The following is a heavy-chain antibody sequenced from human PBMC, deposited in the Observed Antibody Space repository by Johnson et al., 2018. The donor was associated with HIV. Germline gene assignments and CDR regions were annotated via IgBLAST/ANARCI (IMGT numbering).Heavy chain of an antibody. J-gene: IGHJ3*02. V-gene: IGHV3-7*03. D-gene: IGHD3-10*01. CDR3: ANWAYYYGSGYAFDI. CDR1: GFTFSSYW. Sequence: VQLVESGGGLVQPGGSLRLSCAASGFTFSSYWMSWVRQAPGKGLAWVANIKHDGSEKYYVDSVKGRFTISRDNAKNSLYLQMNSLRAEDTAVYYCANWAYYYGSGYAFDIWGQGTMVTVSS. CDR2: IKHDGSEK.